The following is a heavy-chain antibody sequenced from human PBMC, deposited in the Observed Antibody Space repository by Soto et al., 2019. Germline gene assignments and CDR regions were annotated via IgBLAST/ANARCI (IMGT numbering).Heavy chain of an antibody. J-gene: IGHJ4*02. Sequence: GGSLRLSCAPSGFTFDDYAMHWVRQAPGKGLEWVSGISWKSGMIDYADSVKGRCTISRDNAKKSLYLQMNSLRVVDTALYVCTKSKDDGRQLPPGFDLWGRGTLVTVAS. CDR3: TKSKDDGRQLPPGFDL. CDR2: ISWKSGMI. CDR1: GFTFDDYA. V-gene: IGHV3-9*01. D-gene: IGHD2-2*01.